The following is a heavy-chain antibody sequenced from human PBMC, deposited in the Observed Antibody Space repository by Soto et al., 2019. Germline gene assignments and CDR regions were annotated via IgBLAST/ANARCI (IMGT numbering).Heavy chain of an antibody. D-gene: IGHD5-18*01. CDR2: IYRGGGT. CDR1: GLSVTANY. V-gene: IGHV3-53*01. CDR3: ARRDDSETFDI. Sequence: VQLVESGGGLIQPGGSLRLICAASGLSVTANYMTWVRQAPGKGLEWLSIIYRGGGTYYADSLKGRAIISRDGSRNMVFLQMNSLTAEDAGVYYCARRDDSETFDIWGRGTAVNVSS. J-gene: IGHJ3*02.